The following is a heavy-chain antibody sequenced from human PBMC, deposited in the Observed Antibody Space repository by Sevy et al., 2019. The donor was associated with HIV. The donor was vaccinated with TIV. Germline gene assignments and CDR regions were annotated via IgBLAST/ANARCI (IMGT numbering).Heavy chain of an antibody. V-gene: IGHV3-21*06. J-gene: IGHJ4*02. D-gene: IGHD2-15*01. Sequence: GGSLRLSCAASGFTFSTYSMNWVRQAPGKGLEWVSSIRGSRSYIFYADSVKGRFTISRDNAKNSLYLQMNSLRAEDTAMYYCAKTHCSGGSCYFDYWGQGTLVTVSS. CDR1: GFTFSTYS. CDR2: IRGSRSYI. CDR3: AKTHCSGGSCYFDY.